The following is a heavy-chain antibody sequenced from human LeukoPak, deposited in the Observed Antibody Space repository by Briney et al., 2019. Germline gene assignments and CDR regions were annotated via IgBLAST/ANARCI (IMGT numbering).Heavy chain of an antibody. D-gene: IGHD3-10*01. CDR1: GFTFSSYD. V-gene: IGHV3-13*01. CDR3: ARGGYGSGSYLAPLDY. J-gene: IGHJ4*02. Sequence: PGGSLRLSCAASGFTFSSYDMHWVRQATGKGLEWVSAIGTAGDTYYPGSVKGRFTISRENAKNSLYLQMNSLRAGDTAVYYCARGGYGSGSYLAPLDYWGQGTLVTVSS. CDR2: IGTAGDT.